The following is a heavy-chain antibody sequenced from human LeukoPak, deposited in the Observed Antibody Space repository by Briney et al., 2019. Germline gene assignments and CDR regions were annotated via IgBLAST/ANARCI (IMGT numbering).Heavy chain of an antibody. CDR3: ASIGFRGYYYSSGYFDY. D-gene: IGHD3-22*01. CDR1: GYTFTSYY. V-gene: IGHV1-46*01. Sequence: ASVKVSCKASGYTFTSYYMHWVRQAPGQGLEWMGIINPSGGSTSYAQKFQGRVTMTRDTSTSTVYMELSSLRSEDTAVYYCASIGFRGYYYSSGYFDYWGQGTLVTVSS. CDR2: INPSGGST. J-gene: IGHJ4*02.